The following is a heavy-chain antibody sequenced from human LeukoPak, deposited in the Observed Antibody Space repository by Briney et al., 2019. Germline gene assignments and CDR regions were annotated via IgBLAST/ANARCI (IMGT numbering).Heavy chain of an antibody. CDR1: GGSINSYY. Sequence: KASETLSLTCTVSGGSINSYYWSWIRQPPGKGLEWIGYIYYSGSTNYNPSLKSRVTISVDTSNNKFSLKLTSLTAADTAVYYCVRHLSAGRPAFDTWGQGTMVTVSS. D-gene: IGHD2-15*01. J-gene: IGHJ3*02. CDR3: VRHLSAGRPAFDT. V-gene: IGHV4-59*08. CDR2: IYYSGST.